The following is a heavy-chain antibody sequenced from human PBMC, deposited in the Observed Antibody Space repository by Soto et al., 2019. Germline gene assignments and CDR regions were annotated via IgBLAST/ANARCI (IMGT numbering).Heavy chain of an antibody. Sequence: SQPKSLPSTVSGGSIKDLDCSWIRKPPGRGLEWIAYIYYNGRPNYNPSLKSRVTISVDTSKSQFSLKLSSVTAADMALYYCARHAAVISSPLDCWGQGTLVPVSS. J-gene: IGHJ4*02. CDR1: GGSIKDLD. D-gene: IGHD2-21*01. V-gene: IGHV4-59*08. CDR2: IYYNGRP. CDR3: ARHAAVISSPLDC.